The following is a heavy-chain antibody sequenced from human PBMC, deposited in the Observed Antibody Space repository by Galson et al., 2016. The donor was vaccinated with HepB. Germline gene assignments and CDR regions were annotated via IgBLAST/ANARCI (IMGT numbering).Heavy chain of an antibody. D-gene: IGHD3-10*01. Sequence: SVKVSCKASGGTFNRNGISWVRQAPGQGLEWMGGIVPLFHTTNYAQSFQGRVTITADDSMGTVYMELRSLKSEDTAVYYCARAPPLAMVRPSSYFDSWGQGTLLTVSS. V-gene: IGHV1-69*13. CDR3: ARAPPLAMVRPSSYFDS. J-gene: IGHJ4*02. CDR2: IVPLFHTT. CDR1: GGTFNRNG.